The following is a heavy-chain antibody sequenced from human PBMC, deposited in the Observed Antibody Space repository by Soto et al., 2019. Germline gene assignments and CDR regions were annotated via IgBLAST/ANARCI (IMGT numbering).Heavy chain of an antibody. D-gene: IGHD3-22*01. J-gene: IGHJ3*02. Sequence: LSLTCAVYGGSFSDYSWNWNWIRQPPGKGLEWIGEINHSGSTSHNPSLKSRVTLSLDTSKNQFSLILSSVTAADTAVYFCARDRYYYESSTYATDAFDIWGQGTMVTVSS. CDR3: ARDRYYYESSTYATDAFDI. CDR2: INHSGST. CDR1: GGSFSDYSWN. V-gene: IGHV4-34*01.